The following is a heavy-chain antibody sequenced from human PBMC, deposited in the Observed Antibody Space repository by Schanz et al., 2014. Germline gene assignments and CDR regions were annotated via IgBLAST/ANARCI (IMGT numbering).Heavy chain of an antibody. J-gene: IGHJ6*03. CDR2: IIPILGIA. V-gene: IGHV1-69*04. D-gene: IGHD2-2*02. Sequence: QVQLVQSGDEVKKPGASVKVSCKTSGYTFSDYGITWVRQAPGQGLEWMGRIIPILGIANYAQNFQGRVTITADKSTSTAYMELTSLRSEDTAVYYCAGTYCSSTSCYTRYYYMDVWGRGTTVTVSS. CDR3: AGTYCSSTSCYTRYYYMDV. CDR1: GYTFSDYG.